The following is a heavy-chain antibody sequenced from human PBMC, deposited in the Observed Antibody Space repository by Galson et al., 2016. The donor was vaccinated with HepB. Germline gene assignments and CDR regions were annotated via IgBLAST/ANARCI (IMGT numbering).Heavy chain of an antibody. J-gene: IGHJ4*02. Sequence: SLRLSCAASGFKLSHYAMHWVRQGPDKGLEWVSVISGGSGSGSIYYTDSVKGRFTISRDRSKNTLYLQMDSLRAEDTAIYYCAKAGSGYSENYFDYWGQGTLVTVSS. CDR2: ISGGSGSGSI. V-gene: IGHV3-23*01. CDR1: GFKLSHYA. D-gene: IGHD5-12*01. CDR3: AKAGSGYSENYFDY.